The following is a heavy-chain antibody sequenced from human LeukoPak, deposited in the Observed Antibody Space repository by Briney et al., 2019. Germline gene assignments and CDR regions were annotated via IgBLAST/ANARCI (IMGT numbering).Heavy chain of an antibody. J-gene: IGHJ4*02. D-gene: IGHD3-16*01. Sequence: GGSLRLSCAASGFTFSSYAMSWVRQAPGKGLEWVSAISGSGGSTYYADSVQGRFTISRDTSKNTLYLQMNSLRAEDTAVYYCAKVLRFGELFDPNFDYWGQGTLVTVSS. CDR2: ISGSGGST. CDR1: GFTFSSYA. CDR3: AKVLRFGELFDPNFDY. V-gene: IGHV3-23*01.